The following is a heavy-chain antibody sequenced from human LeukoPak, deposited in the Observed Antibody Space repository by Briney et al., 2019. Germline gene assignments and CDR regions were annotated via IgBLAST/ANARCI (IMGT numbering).Heavy chain of an antibody. D-gene: IGHD6-13*01. CDR2: INSDGSST. V-gene: IGHV3-74*01. Sequence: PGGSLRPSCAASGFTFSSYWMHWVRQAPGKGLVWVSRINSDGSSTTYADSVKGRFTISRDNAKNTLYLQMNSLRAEDTAVYYCARVGYSSSWYIDYWGQGTLVTVSS. J-gene: IGHJ4*02. CDR1: GFTFSSYW. CDR3: ARVGYSSSWYIDY.